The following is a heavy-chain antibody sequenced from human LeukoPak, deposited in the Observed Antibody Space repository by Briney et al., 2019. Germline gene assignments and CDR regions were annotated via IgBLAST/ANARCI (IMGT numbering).Heavy chain of an antibody. D-gene: IGHD4-17*01. CDR3: ARGKTRYGDYVAWHY. J-gene: IGHJ4*02. CDR2: INHSGST. CDR1: GGSFSGYY. V-gene: IGHV4-34*01. Sequence: SETLPLTCGVYGGSFSGYYWSWIRQPPGKGLEWIGEINHSGSTNYNPSLKSRVTISVDTSKNRFSLKLSSVTAADTGVYYCARGKTRYGDYVAWHYWGRGTLVTVSS.